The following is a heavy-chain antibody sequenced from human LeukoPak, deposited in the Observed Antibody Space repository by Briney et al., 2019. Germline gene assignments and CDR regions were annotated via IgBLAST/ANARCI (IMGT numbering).Heavy chain of an antibody. V-gene: IGHV3-11*03. D-gene: IGHD3/OR15-3a*01. CDR1: GFTFSHYY. CDR3: ARPRMAWSSHWYFEV. J-gene: IGHJ2*01. Sequence: GGSLRLACAASGFTFSHYYMSWIRQAPGKGLAWVSYINTSCNYIKDADPVKGRFTISRDNAKNSLFLRMSSLRVEDTAVYYCARPRMAWSSHWYFEVWGRGTLVTVSS. CDR2: INTSCNYI.